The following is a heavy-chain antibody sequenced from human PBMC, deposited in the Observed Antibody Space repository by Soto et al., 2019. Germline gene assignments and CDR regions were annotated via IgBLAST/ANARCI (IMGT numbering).Heavy chain of an antibody. CDR2: INAGNGNT. D-gene: IGHD5-18*01. J-gene: IGHJ6*02. CDR3: ARPTVMVWXDYCGMDV. V-gene: IGHV1-3*01. Sequence: ASVKVSCKASGYTFTSYAMHWVRQAPGQRLEWMGWINAGNGNTKYSQKFQGRVTITRDTSASTAYMELSSLRSEDTAVYYCARPTVMVWXDYCGMDVWGQGTTVTVSS. CDR1: GYTFTSYA.